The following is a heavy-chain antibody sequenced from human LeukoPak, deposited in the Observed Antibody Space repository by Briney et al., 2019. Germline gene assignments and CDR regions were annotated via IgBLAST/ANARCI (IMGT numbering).Heavy chain of an antibody. CDR1: GFTFSNYG. CDR2: ILYDGSNK. CDR3: AKDRDIVVVPAP. Sequence: GGSLRLSCAASGFTFSNYGMHWVRQAPGKGLEWVTFILYDGSNKYYSDSVKGRFTISRDDSKNTLYLQMSSLRPEDTAVYYCAKDRDIVVVPAPWGQGTLVTVSS. V-gene: IGHV3-30*02. D-gene: IGHD2-2*01. J-gene: IGHJ4*02.